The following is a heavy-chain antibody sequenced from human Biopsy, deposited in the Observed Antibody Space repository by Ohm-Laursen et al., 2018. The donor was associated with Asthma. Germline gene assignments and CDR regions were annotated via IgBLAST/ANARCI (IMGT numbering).Heavy chain of an antibody. CDR3: ARLADCSGGACFSYGWFVP. D-gene: IGHD2-15*01. Sequence: SDTLSLTCTVSGGSIRSHDWTWIRPPPGKALEYIGDVSHTGSTNYNPSLKSRVTMSLDTPKSQFSLRLTFVTPADTAVYYCARLADCSGGACFSYGWFVPWGQGTRVTVSS. J-gene: IGHJ5*02. CDR2: VSHTGST. V-gene: IGHV4-59*07. CDR1: GGSIRSHD.